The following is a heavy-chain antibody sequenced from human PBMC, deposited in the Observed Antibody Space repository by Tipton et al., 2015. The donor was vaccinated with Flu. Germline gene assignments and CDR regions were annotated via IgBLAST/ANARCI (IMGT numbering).Heavy chain of an antibody. J-gene: IGHJ4*02. CDR1: EFTFSSYW. CDR2: IKQDGSVK. Sequence: SLRLSCAASEFTFSSYWMSWVRQAPGKGLEWVANIKQDGSVKYYVDSVEGRFTISRDNAKNSLYLQMNSLRAEDTAVYYCARAIAGADSLWGQGTLVTVSS. V-gene: IGHV3-7*01. D-gene: IGHD1-26*01. CDR3: ARAIAGADSL.